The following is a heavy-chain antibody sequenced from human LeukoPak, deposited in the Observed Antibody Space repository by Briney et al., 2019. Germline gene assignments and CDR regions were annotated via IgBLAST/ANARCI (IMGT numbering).Heavy chain of an antibody. V-gene: IGHV4-34*01. Sequence: SETLSLTCSVSGGSISVYYWSWIRQPPGKGLEWIGEINHSGSTNYNPSLKSRVTISVDTSKNQFSLKLSSVTAADTAVYYCARVYSGYKSWGQGTLVTVSS. J-gene: IGHJ4*02. CDR3: ARVYSGYKS. CDR2: INHSGST. CDR1: GGSISVYY. D-gene: IGHD5-12*01.